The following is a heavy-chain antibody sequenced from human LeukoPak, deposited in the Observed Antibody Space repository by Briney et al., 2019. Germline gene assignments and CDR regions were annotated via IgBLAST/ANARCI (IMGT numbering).Heavy chain of an antibody. J-gene: IGHJ4*02. CDR1: GFTFDDYA. V-gene: IGHV3-9*01. Sequence: GRSLRLSCAASGFTFDDYAMHWVRQAPGKGLEWVSGISWNSGSIGYADSVKGRFTISRDNAKNSLYLQMNSLRAEDTALYYCAKDRTYSGSYVDYWGQGTLVTVS. D-gene: IGHD1-26*01. CDR2: ISWNSGSI. CDR3: AKDRTYSGSYVDY.